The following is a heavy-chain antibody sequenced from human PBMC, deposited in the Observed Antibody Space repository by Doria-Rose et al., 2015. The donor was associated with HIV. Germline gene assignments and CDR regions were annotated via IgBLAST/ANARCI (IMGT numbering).Heavy chain of an antibody. Sequence: QVHVPQSGAELVRPGVSVKISCKGSGYTFTDYAMHWVKQSHAKHLEWIGFIRTYFGVATYNQKFMGKATMTVDKSSSTAYMELARLTAEDSAMYYCARPTLLYGSSPCFDYWGQGTTLTVSS. V-gene: IGHV1-24*01. J-gene: IGHJ4*02. D-gene: IGHD3-10*01. CDR2: IRTYFGVA. CDR1: GYTFTDYA. CDR3: ARPTLLYGSSPCFDY.